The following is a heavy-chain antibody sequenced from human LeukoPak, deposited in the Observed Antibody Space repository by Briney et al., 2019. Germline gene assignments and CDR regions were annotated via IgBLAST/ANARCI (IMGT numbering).Heavy chain of an antibody. CDR3: ARVFLCEWSGGSCYPGNWFDP. Sequence: ASVKVSCKVSGYTFTGYYMHWVRQAPGQGLEWMGRINPNSGGTNYTQKFQGRVTMTRDTSISTVYMELSRLRSDDTAVYYCARVFLCEWSGGSCYPGNWFDPWGQGTLVTVSS. CDR2: INPNSGGT. J-gene: IGHJ5*02. V-gene: IGHV1-2*06. CDR1: GYTFTGYY. D-gene: IGHD2-15*01.